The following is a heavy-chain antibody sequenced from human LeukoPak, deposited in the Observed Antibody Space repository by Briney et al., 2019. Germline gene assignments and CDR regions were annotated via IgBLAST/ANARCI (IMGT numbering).Heavy chain of an antibody. CDR1: GGSINNYY. D-gene: IGHD6-19*01. J-gene: IGHJ4*02. CDR2: IYYSGTT. V-gene: IGHV4-59*08. CDR3: ARHVVAVAGDHFDY. Sequence: SETLSLTCTVSGGSINNYYWSWIRQPPGKGLEWIGYIYYSGTTNYNPSLKSRVTISVDTSKNQFSLKLSSVTAADTAVYYCARHVVAVAGDHFDYWGQGTLVTVSS.